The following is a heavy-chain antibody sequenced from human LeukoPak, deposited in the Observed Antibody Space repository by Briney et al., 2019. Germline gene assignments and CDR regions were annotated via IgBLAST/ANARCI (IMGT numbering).Heavy chain of an antibody. V-gene: IGHV1-2*02. CDR3: ARDGYCSGGTCPDLDY. CDR1: GYSFTGYS. J-gene: IGHJ4*02. D-gene: IGHD2-15*01. CDR2: INANSGGT. Sequence: ASVKVSCKASGYSFTGYSMHWVRQAPGQGLEWMRWINANSGGTQYAQKFQGRFTMTRDTSISTAYMELTRLRSDDTAVYYCARDGYCSGGTCPDLDYWGQGTLVTVSS.